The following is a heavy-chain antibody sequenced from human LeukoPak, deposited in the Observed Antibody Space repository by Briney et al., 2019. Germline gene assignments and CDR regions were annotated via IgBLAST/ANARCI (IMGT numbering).Heavy chain of an antibody. J-gene: IGHJ6*03. V-gene: IGHV4-39*07. D-gene: IGHD3-10*01. Sequence: SETLSLTCTVSGGSISSSSYYWAWIRQPPGRGLEWIESIHYSGSIYYNPSLQSRVTISIDTSKNQFSLKLSSVTAADTAVYYCARDLVRFGESPLSYYYNYMDVWGKGTTVTISS. CDR1: GGSISSSSYY. CDR3: ARDLVRFGESPLSYYYNYMDV. CDR2: IHYSGSI.